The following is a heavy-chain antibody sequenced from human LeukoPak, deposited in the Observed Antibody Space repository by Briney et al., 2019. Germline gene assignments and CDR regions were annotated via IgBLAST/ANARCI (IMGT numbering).Heavy chain of an antibody. CDR1: GFTFSSDS. CDR2: ISRSSGSI. Sequence: GGSLRLSCAASGFTFSSDSMNWVRQAPGKGVEWVSSISRSSGSIYYPDSMKGRFTISRGNAKNSLYLQMNSLRAEDTAVYYCARDFDSSTSCFAYWGQGTLVTVSS. CDR3: ARDFDSSTSCFAY. D-gene: IGHD2-2*01. J-gene: IGHJ4*02. V-gene: IGHV3-21*01.